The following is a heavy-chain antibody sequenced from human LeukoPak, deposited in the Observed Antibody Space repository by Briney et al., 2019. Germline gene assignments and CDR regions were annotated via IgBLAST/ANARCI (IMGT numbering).Heavy chain of an antibody. V-gene: IGHV3-30-3*01. CDR2: ISYDGSNK. CDR3: ARDLLNNDYGDQNGDY. J-gene: IGHJ4*02. D-gene: IGHD4-17*01. Sequence: GRSLRLSCAASGFTFSSYAMHWVRQAPGKGLEWVAVISYDGSNKYYADSVKGRFTISRDNSKNTLYLQMNSLRAEDTAVYYCARDLLNNDYGDQNGDYWGQGTLVTVSS. CDR1: GFTFSSYA.